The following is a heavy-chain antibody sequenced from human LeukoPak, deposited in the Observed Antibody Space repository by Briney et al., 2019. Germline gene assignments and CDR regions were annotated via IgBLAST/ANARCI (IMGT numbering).Heavy chain of an antibody. V-gene: IGHV4-39*07. D-gene: IGHD3-9*01. CDR1: GGSISSSSYY. J-gene: IGHJ4*02. CDR3: ARSKDILTGYCFDY. CDR2: IYYSGST. Sequence: PSETLSLTCTVSGGSISSSSYYWGWIRQPPGKGLEWIGSIYYSGSTNYNPSLKSRVTISVDTSKNQFSLKLSSVTAADTAVYYCARSKDILTGYCFDYWGQGTLVTVSS.